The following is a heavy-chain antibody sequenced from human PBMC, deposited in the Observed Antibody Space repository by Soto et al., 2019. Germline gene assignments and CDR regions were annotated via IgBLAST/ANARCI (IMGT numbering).Heavy chain of an antibody. CDR2: ISYDGSNK. V-gene: IGHV3-30*18. CDR1: GFTFSSYG. J-gene: IGHJ6*02. CDR3: AKDPVTAMAYYYYGMDV. Sequence: GGSLRLSCAASGFTFSSYGMHWVRQAPGKGLEWVAVISYDGSNKYYADSVKGRFTISRDNSKNTLYLQMNSLRAEDTAVYYCAKDPVTAMAYYYYGMDVWGQGTTVTAP. D-gene: IGHD5-18*01.